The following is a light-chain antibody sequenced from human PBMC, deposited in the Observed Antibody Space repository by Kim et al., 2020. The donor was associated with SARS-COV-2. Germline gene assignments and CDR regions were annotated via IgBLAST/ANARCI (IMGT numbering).Light chain of an antibody. Sequence: DIQMTQSPSTLSASVGDRVIITCRASQSISSRLAWYQQKPGKAPKLLIYKASSLESGVPSRFSGSGSGTEFTLTISSLQPDDFATYYCQQYNSYSRTFGQGTKLEIK. CDR3: QQYNSYSRT. V-gene: IGKV1-5*03. CDR1: QSISSR. J-gene: IGKJ1*01. CDR2: KAS.